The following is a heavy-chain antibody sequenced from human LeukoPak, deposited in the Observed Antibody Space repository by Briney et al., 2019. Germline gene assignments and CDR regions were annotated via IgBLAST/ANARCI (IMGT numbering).Heavy chain of an antibody. CDR1: GYTFTSYG. D-gene: IGHD6-13*01. J-gene: IGHJ4*02. CDR2: ISAYSGST. Sequence: GASVKVSCKASGYTFTSYGISWVRQAPGQGLEWMGWISAYSGSTNYAQKFQGRVTMTTDTSTSTAYMELRSLRSDDTAVYYCARDSIGSSSWCVDYWGQGTLVTVSS. V-gene: IGHV1-18*01. CDR3: ARDSIGSSSWCVDY.